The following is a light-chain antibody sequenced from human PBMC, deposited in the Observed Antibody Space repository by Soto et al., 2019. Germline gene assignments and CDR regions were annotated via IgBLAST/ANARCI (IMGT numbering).Light chain of an antibody. Sequence: QSALTQTRSVSGSPGQSVTISCTGSSSDVGNYNYVSWYQQHPGRAPKVIIYDVTKRPAGVPDRFSGSKSGNTASLTISGLQADDEADYYCCSYAGTYAPVLGGGTKLTVL. J-gene: IGLJ2*01. CDR2: DVT. V-gene: IGLV2-11*01. CDR3: CSYAGTYAPV. CDR1: SSDVGNYNY.